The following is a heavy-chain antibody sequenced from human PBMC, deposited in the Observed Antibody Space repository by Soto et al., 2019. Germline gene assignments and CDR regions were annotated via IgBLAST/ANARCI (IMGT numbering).Heavy chain of an antibody. CDR2: ISARGGSL. Sequence: EVQLLESGGGLVQPGGSLRLACTASGFSFSSYAMVWVRQAPGKGLEWVSVISARGGSLYFADSVKGRFTISRDNSKNVLSLEMNNIGAEDTSTYFCAKGSIEYRASVDHWGQGPLVLVSS. V-gene: IGHV3-23*01. D-gene: IGHD5-12*01. CDR1: GFSFSSYA. CDR3: AKGSIEYRASVDH. J-gene: IGHJ4*02.